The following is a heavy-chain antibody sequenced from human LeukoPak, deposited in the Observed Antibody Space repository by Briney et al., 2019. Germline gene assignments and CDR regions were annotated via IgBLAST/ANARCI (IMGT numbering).Heavy chain of an antibody. CDR3: ARESAPVGATSFFDY. V-gene: IGHV3-30*04. D-gene: IGHD1-26*01. J-gene: IGHJ4*02. Sequence: GRSLRLSCAASGFTFSSYAMHWVRQAPGKGLEWVAVISYDGSNKYYADSVKGRFTISRDNSKNTLYLQMNSLRAEDTAVYYCARESAPVGATSFFDYWGQGTLVTVSS. CDR2: ISYDGSNK. CDR1: GFTFSSYA.